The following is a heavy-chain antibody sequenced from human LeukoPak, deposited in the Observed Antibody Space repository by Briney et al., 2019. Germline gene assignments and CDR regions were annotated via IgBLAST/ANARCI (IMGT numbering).Heavy chain of an antibody. CDR1: GGSISSGGYY. J-gene: IGHJ4*02. CDR3: ARAYCSGGSCYHPFYFDY. D-gene: IGHD2-15*01. Sequence: SETLSLTCTVSGGSISSGGYYWSWIRQHPGKGLEWIGYIYYSGSTYYNPSLKSRVTISVDTSKNQFSPKLSAVTAADTAVYYCARAYCSGGSCYHPFYFDYWGQGTLVTVSS. CDR2: IYYSGST. V-gene: IGHV4-31*03.